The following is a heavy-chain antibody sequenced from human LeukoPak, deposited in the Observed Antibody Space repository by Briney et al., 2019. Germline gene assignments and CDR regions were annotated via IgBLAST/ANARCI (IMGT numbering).Heavy chain of an antibody. CDR1: GGSISSGGYY. CDR2: IYTSGST. CDR3: ARTFTHYYYYMDV. J-gene: IGHJ6*03. V-gene: IGHV4-61*02. Sequence: PSETLSLTCTVSGGSISSGGYYWSWIRQPAGKGLEWIGRIYTSGSTNYNPSLKSRVTISVDTSKNQFSLKLSSATAADTAVYYCARTFTHYYYYMDVWGKGTTVTVSS.